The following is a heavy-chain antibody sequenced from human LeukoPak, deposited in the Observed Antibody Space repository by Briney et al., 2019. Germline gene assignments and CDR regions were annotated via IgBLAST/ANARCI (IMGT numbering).Heavy chain of an antibody. D-gene: IGHD6-13*01. V-gene: IGHV3-48*03. CDR2: ISSSGSTI. Sequence: GGSLRLSCAASGLIFSNYEMNWVRQAPGKGLEWVSSISSSGSTIYYADSVKGRSTISRDNSKNTLYLQMNSLRAEDTAVYYCARGRGIRDYFDYWGQGTLVTVSS. CDR3: ARGRGIRDYFDY. CDR1: GLIFSNYE. J-gene: IGHJ4*02.